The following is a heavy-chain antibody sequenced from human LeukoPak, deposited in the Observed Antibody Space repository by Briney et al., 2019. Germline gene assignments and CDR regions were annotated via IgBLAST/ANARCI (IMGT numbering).Heavy chain of an antibody. D-gene: IGHD5-18*01. CDR3: ARVRYSYGYASRWLDP. CDR2: IKQDGSEE. Sequence: PGGSLRLSCAASGFTFSNYWMSWVRQAPGKGLEWVANIKQDGSEEYCVDSVKGRFTISRDNVKNSLYLQMNSLRAEDTAVYYCARVRYSYGYASRWLDPWGQGTLVTVTS. J-gene: IGHJ5*01. V-gene: IGHV3-7*01. CDR1: GFTFSNYW.